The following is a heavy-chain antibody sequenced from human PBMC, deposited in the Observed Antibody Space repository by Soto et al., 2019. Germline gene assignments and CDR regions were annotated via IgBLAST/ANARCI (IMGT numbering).Heavy chain of an antibody. Sequence: SETLSLTCAVSGVSISSGNWWTWVRQSPQRGLEYIGEIFHDGTANYYPSFERRVAISVDTSKNQFSLKLTSVTAADTAIYFCARLVYDTRLNFMYFDFWGQGTRVTV. V-gene: IGHV4-4*02. J-gene: IGHJ4*02. CDR1: GVSISSGNW. CDR3: ARLVYDTRLNFMYFDF. D-gene: IGHD3-22*01. CDR2: IFHDGTA.